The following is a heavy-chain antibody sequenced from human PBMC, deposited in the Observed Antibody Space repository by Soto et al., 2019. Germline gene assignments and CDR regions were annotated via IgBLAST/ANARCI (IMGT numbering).Heavy chain of an antibody. CDR2: IHGTHSHT. D-gene: IGHD5-18*01. J-gene: IGHJ6*02. CDR3: ARDEDSYGSDALYYYYGMEG. Sequence: ASVKVSCTASGYTSHTYAMHWVRQAPGQSLEWMGWIHGTHSHTKFSQKFQDRVSRDNAKNSLYLQMNSLRAEDTAVYYCARDEDSYGSDALYYYYGMEGWGQGTTVTVS. V-gene: IGHV1-3*01. CDR1: GYTSHTYA.